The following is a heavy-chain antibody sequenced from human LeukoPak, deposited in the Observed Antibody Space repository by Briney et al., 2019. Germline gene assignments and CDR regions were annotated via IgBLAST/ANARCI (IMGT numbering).Heavy chain of an antibody. D-gene: IGHD5-24*01. CDR2: IYHSGST. CDR3: ARRREMATIRSDAFDI. CDR1: GGSISSGGYS. V-gene: IGHV4-30-2*02. Sequence: PSETLSLTCAVSGGSISSGGYSWSWIRQPPGKGLEWIGYIYHSGSTYYNPSLKSRVTISVDRSKNQFSLKLSSVTAADTAVYYCARRREMATIRSDAFDIWGQGTMVTVSS. J-gene: IGHJ3*02.